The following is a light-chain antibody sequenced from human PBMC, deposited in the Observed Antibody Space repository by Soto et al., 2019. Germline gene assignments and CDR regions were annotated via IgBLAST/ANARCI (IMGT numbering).Light chain of an antibody. V-gene: IGLV2-8*01. J-gene: IGLJ2*01. CDR3: SSYAGSNNHVV. Sequence: QSALTQPPSASGSPGQSVTISCTGTSSDVGGYNYVSWYQQHPGKAPKLMIYEVSTRPSGVPDRFSGSKSGNTASLTVSGLQAEDEADYYCSSYAGSNNHVVFGGGTQLTVL. CDR1: SSDVGGYNY. CDR2: EVS.